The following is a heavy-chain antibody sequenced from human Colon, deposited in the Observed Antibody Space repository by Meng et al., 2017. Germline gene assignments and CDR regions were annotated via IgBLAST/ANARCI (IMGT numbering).Heavy chain of an antibody. J-gene: IGHJ4*02. CDR3: AKNSGGARFYFAN. D-gene: IGHD4-23*01. Sequence: GESLKISCAASGFTFSNSGMHWVREAPGKGLEWVAVIWNDGSKEYYADSVKGRFTISRDNSKNILYLQMNSLRVEETAVFYCAKNSGGARFYFANWGQGRLVTVSS. CDR2: IWNDGSKE. CDR1: GFTFSNSG. V-gene: IGHV3-33*06.